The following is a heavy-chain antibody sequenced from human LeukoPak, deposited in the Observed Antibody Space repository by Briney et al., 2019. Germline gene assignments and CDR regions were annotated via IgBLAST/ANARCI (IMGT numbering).Heavy chain of an antibody. CDR2: ISGSGGST. D-gene: IGHD6-13*01. Sequence: GGSLRLSCAASGFTFSSYAMSWVRQAPGKGLEWVSAISGSGGSTYYADSVKGRFTISRDNSKNTLYLQMNSLRAEDTAVYYCARGQQQRGYGMDVWGQGTTVTVSS. V-gene: IGHV3-23*01. CDR3: ARGQQQRGYGMDV. J-gene: IGHJ6*02. CDR1: GFTFSSYA.